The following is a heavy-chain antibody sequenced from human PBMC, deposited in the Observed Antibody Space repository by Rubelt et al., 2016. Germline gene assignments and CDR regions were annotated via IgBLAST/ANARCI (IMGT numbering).Heavy chain of an antibody. V-gene: IGHV3-23*01. J-gene: IGHJ4*02. CDR3: AKDLPRTDYCSSTSCYDGIFDY. D-gene: IGHD2-2*01. Sequence: YYADSVKGRFTISRDNSKNTLYLQMNSLRAEDTAVYYCAKDLPRTDYCSSTSCYDGIFDYWGQGTLVTVSS.